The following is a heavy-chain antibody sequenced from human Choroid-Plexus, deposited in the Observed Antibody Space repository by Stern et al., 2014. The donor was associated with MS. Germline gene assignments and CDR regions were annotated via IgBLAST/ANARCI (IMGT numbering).Heavy chain of an antibody. J-gene: IGHJ5*02. CDR3: AKDRQYLTYFFDH. V-gene: IGHV3-30*18. CDR1: GFTFGSCA. Sequence: VQLVESGGGVVQPGRPLRLSCVASGFTFGSCAMHWVRQAPGKGLEWRPGVSYDGSNKYDADSVKGRFTISRDNSQNTLYMQMSSLRPEDTAVYYCAKDRQYLTYFFDHWGQGSLVTVSS. CDR2: VSYDGSNK. D-gene: IGHD2/OR15-2a*01.